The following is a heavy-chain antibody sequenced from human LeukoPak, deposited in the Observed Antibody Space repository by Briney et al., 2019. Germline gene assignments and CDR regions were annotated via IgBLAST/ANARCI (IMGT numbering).Heavy chain of an antibody. J-gene: IGHJ4*02. CDR1: GFTFSSQA. V-gene: IGHV3-23*01. Sequence: GGSLRLSCAASGFTFSSQAMGCVRHAPRDGLGWVSAISGSGGITYYADFVNGPFTISRDKSKNTLYLQMNSLRAEDTAVYYCAKDPSLGTAGYFDYWGQGTLVTVSS. CDR2: ISGSGGIT. CDR3: AKDPSLGTAGYFDY. D-gene: IGHD6-13*01.